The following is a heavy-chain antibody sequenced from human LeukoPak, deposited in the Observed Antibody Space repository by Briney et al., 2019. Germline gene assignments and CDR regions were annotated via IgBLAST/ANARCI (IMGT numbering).Heavy chain of an antibody. CDR3: ARASTVTTKSYYYYGMDV. J-gene: IGHJ6*02. Sequence: ASVKVSCKASGYTFTGYYMHWVRQAPGQGLERMGWINPNSGGTNYAQKFQGWVTMTRDTSISTAYMELSSLRSEDTAVYYCARASTVTTKSYYYYGMDVWGQGTTVTVSS. D-gene: IGHD4-17*01. CDR1: GYTFTGYY. CDR2: INPNSGGT. V-gene: IGHV1-2*04.